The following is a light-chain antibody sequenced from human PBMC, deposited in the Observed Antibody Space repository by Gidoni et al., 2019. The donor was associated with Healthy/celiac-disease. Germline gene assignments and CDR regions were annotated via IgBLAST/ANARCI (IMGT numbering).Light chain of an antibody. Sequence: EIVLTQAPGTLSLSPGERATLSCRASQSVSSSYLAWYQQKPGQAPRLLIYGASSRATGIPDRFSGSGSGTDFTLTISRLEPEDFAVYYCQQYGSSPTFXPXTNVDIK. J-gene: IGKJ3*01. CDR2: GAS. CDR1: QSVSSSY. V-gene: IGKV3-20*01. CDR3: QQYGSSPT.